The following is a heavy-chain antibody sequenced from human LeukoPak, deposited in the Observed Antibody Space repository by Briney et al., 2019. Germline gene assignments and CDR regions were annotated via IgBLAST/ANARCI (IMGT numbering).Heavy chain of an antibody. CDR3: ATATLHRSIWFGELFDY. CDR1: GHTLTELS. CDR2: FDPEDGET. J-gene: IGHJ4*02. Sequence: ASVKVXCKVSGHTLTELSTHWVRQAPGKGLXXMGGFDPEDGETIYAQKFQGRVTMTEDTSTDTAYMELSSLRSEDTAVYYCATATLHRSIWFGELFDYWGQGTLVTVSS. V-gene: IGHV1-24*01. D-gene: IGHD3-10*01.